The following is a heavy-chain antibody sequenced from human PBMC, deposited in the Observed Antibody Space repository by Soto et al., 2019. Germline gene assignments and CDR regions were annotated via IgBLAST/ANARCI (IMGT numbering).Heavy chain of an antibody. J-gene: IGHJ4*02. V-gene: IGHV3-53*01. CDR2: IYSSGST. D-gene: IGHD2-8*01. CDR1: GFTFSSND. CDR3: ARRPLNRNGAY. Sequence: EVQLVESGGDLIQPGWSLRLACAASGFTFSSNDMSWVRQARGKGLERVTLIYSSGSTHYADSEKSRFTISIDKSKHTVHLHMTTLRAADTAVYKCARRPLNRNGAYGCQGTLVTVSS.